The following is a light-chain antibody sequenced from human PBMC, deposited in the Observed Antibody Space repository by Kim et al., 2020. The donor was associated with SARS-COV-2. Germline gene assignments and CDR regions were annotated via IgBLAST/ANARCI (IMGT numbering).Light chain of an antibody. V-gene: IGLV3-19*01. CDR3: NSRDSSGNHLV. CDR2: GKN. Sequence: ALGQTVRLTCQGDSLRSSYASWYQQKPGQAPVLVIYGKNNRPSGIPDRFSGSSSGNTASLTITGAQAEDEADYYCNSRDSSGNHLVFGGGTQLTVL. J-gene: IGLJ3*02. CDR1: SLRSSY.